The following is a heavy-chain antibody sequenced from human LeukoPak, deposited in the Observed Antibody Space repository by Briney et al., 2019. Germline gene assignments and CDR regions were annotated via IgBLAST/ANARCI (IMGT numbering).Heavy chain of an antibody. Sequence: SETLSLTCAVYGGSFSGYYWSWIRQPPGKGLEWIGEINHSGSTNYNPSLKSRVTISVDTSKNQFSLKLSSVTAADTAVYYCALRGAAAVHLNWFDPWGQGTLVTVSS. J-gene: IGHJ5*02. D-gene: IGHD6-13*01. CDR3: ALRGAAAVHLNWFDP. CDR2: INHSGST. V-gene: IGHV4-34*01. CDR1: GGSFSGYY.